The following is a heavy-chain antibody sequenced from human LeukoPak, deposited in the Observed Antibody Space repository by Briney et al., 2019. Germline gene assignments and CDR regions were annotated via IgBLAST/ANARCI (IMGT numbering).Heavy chain of an antibody. J-gene: IGHJ4*02. CDR2: IYHSGTT. D-gene: IGHD4-11*01. CDR1: GDSMTRGGYY. Sequence: PSQTLSLTCTVSGDSMTRGGYYWSWVRQPPGKGLEWIGFIYHSGTTFYNPSLEGRAAISVDTSQNQFSLKLTSVTAADTAVYYCARAVDYRNYFDYWGQGTLVTVSS. V-gene: IGHV4-31*03. CDR3: ARAVDYRNYFDY.